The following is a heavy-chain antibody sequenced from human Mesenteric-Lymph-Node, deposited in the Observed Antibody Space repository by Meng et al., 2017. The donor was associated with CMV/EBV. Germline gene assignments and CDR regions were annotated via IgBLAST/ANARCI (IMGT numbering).Heavy chain of an antibody. CDR1: GYTFTGYY. J-gene: IGHJ4*02. Sequence: ASVKVSCKASGYTFTGYYMHWVRQAPGQGPEWMGWIDPNSGGTNYAQKFQGRVTMTRDTSISTAYMELSSLRSEDTAVYYCAAEATLRGTFDNWGQGTLVTVSS. CDR2: IDPNSGGT. D-gene: IGHD5-12*01. V-gene: IGHV1-2*02. CDR3: AAEATLRGTFDN.